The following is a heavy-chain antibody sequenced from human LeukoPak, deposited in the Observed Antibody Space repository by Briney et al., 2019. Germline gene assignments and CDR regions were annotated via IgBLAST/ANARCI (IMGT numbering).Heavy chain of an antibody. Sequence: SVKVSCKASGGTFSSYAISWVRQAPGQGLEWMGGIIPIFGTANYAQKFQGRVTITTDEPTSTAYMELSSLRSEDTAVYYCARVKVVGYDYYFDYWGQGTLVTVSS. V-gene: IGHV1-69*05. J-gene: IGHJ4*02. D-gene: IGHD5-12*01. CDR3: ARVKVVGYDYYFDY. CDR2: IIPIFGTA. CDR1: GGTFSSYA.